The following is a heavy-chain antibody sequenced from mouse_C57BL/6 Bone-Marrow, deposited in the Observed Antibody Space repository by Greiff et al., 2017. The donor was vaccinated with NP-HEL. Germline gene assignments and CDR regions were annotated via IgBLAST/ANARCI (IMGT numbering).Heavy chain of an antibody. D-gene: IGHD1-1*01. V-gene: IGHV10-1*01. Sequence: DVHLVESGGGLVQPKGSLKLSCAASGFSFNTYAMNWVRQAPGKGLEWVARIRSKSNNYATYYADSVKDRFTISRDDSESMLYLQMNNLKTEDTAMYYCVRYYYGSPYYFDYWGQGTTLTVSS. CDR1: GFSFNTYA. J-gene: IGHJ2*01. CDR2: IRSKSNNYAT. CDR3: VRYYYGSPYYFDY.